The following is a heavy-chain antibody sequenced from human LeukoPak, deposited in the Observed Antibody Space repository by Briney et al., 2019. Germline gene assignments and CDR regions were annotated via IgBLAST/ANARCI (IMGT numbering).Heavy chain of an antibody. CDR3: AREGWVRGVT. Sequence: GGSLRLSCAASGFTFSSYGMHWVRQAPGKGLEWVAFIRYDGSNKYYADSVKGRFTTSRDNSKNTLYLQMNSLRAEDTAVYYCAREGWVRGVTWGQGTLVTVSS. V-gene: IGHV3-30*02. D-gene: IGHD3-10*01. J-gene: IGHJ5*02. CDR2: IRYDGSNK. CDR1: GFTFSSYG.